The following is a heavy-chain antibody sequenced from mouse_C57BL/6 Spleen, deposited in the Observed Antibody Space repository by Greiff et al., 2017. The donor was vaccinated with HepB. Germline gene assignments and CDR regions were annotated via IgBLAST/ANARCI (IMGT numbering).Heavy chain of an antibody. CDR3: ARDNYYGSHWYFDV. D-gene: IGHD1-1*01. CDR1: GFTFSSYA. J-gene: IGHJ1*03. Sequence: EVQGVESGGGLVKPGGSLKLSCAASGFTFSSYAMSWVRQTPEKRLEWVATISDGGSYTYYPDNVKGRFTISRDNAKNNLYLQMSHLKSEDTAMYYCARDNYYGSHWYFDVWGTGTTVTVSS. V-gene: IGHV5-4*01. CDR2: ISDGGSYT.